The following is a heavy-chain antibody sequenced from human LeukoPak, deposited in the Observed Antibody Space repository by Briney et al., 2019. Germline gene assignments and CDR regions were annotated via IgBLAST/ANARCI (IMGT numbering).Heavy chain of an antibody. J-gene: IGHJ4*02. Sequence: GGSLRLSCAASGFTFSSYEMNWVRQAPGKGPEWVSYISSSGNTIYYADSVKGRFTISRDNAKNSLYLQMNSLRAEDTAVYYCARDQRYCSGGSCYPNTDYWGQGTLVTVSS. V-gene: IGHV3-48*03. CDR3: ARDQRYCSGGSCYPNTDY. D-gene: IGHD2-15*01. CDR1: GFTFSSYE. CDR2: ISSSGNTI.